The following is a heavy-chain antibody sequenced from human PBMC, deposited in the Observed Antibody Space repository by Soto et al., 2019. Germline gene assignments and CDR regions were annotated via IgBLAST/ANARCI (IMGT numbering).Heavy chain of an antibody. CDR1: GATFRSYA. V-gene: IGHV1-69*01. Sequence: VQLVQSGAEVKKPGSSVKVSCRASGATFRSYAFTWVRQAPGQGLEWMGGISPIFGSTIYARQFQGRVTITADDSARTAYMELNSLSSEDTALYFWAGHHRVQGWYGMDVWGQGTTVTVSS. D-gene: IGHD2-15*01. CDR2: ISPIFGST. J-gene: IGHJ6*02. CDR3: AGHHRVQGWYGMDV.